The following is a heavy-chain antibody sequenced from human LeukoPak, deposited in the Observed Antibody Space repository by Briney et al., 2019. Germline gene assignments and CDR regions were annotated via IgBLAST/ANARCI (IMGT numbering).Heavy chain of an antibody. CDR2: ISSSGSTI. V-gene: IGHV3-48*03. J-gene: IGHJ4*02. CDR1: GFTFRSYE. D-gene: IGHD1-26*01. Sequence: QSGGSLRLSCAASGFTFRSYEMNWVRQAPGKGLEWLSYISSSGSTIYYADSVKGRFTISRDNAKNSLYLQMNSLRAEDTAVYYCARDRPVGATLDYWGQGTLVTVSS. CDR3: ARDRPVGATLDY.